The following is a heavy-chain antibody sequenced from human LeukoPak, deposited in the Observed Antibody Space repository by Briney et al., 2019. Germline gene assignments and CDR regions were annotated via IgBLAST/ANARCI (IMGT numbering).Heavy chain of an antibody. CDR3: ARDSITMVRGPGWVYGMDV. Sequence: GGSLRLSCAASGFTFSSYSMNWVRQAPGKGLEWVSSISSSSSYIYYADSVKGRFTISRDNAKNSLYLQMNSLRAEDTAVYYCARDSITMVRGPGWVYGMDVWGQGTTVTVSS. CDR2: ISSSSSYI. J-gene: IGHJ6*02. V-gene: IGHV3-21*01. D-gene: IGHD3-10*01. CDR1: GFTFSSYS.